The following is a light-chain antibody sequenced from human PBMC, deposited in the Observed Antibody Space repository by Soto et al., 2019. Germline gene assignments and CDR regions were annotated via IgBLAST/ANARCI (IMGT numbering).Light chain of an antibody. Sequence: DIQMTQSPSTLSASVGDRVTITCRASQSISSWLVWYQQKPAKAPPLLLYKASSVEGGVQSSFSSSGSGTVFTLTISRLQPDVFVTYYRQYYNRAWTFGQGTKVEIK. J-gene: IGKJ1*01. CDR2: KAS. CDR1: QSISSW. V-gene: IGKV1-5*03. CDR3: QYYNRAWT.